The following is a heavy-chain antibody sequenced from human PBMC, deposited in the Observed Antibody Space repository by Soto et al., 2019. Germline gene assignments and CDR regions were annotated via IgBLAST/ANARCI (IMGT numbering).Heavy chain of an antibody. CDR1: GGSISSYY. CDR3: ARSLKWFGEPRNWFDP. V-gene: IGHV4-39*01. Sequence: SETLSLTCTVSGGSISSYYWGWIRQPPGKGLEWIGSIYYSGSTYYNPSLKSRVTISVDTSKNQFSLKLSSVTAADTAVYYCARSLKWFGEPRNWFDPWGQGTLVT. J-gene: IGHJ5*02. CDR2: IYYSGST. D-gene: IGHD3-10*01.